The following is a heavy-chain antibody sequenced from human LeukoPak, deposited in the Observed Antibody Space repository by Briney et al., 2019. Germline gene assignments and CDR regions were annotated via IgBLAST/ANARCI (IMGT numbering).Heavy chain of an antibody. Sequence: GGSLRLSCAASGFTFSSYGMHWVRQAPGKGLEWVAVIWYDGSNKYYADSVKGRFTISRDNSKNTLYLQMNSLRAEDTAVYYCVRDPGFSAHYYNYYMDVWGKGTTVTVSS. CDR2: IWYDGSNK. D-gene: IGHD3-9*01. CDR1: GFTFSSYG. V-gene: IGHV3-33*01. CDR3: VRDPGFSAHYYNYYMDV. J-gene: IGHJ6*03.